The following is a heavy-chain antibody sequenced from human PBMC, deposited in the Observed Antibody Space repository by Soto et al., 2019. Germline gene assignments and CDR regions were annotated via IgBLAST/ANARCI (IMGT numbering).Heavy chain of an antibody. CDR3: ARARTSSAVDFDY. CDR1: GGSISSYY. V-gene: IGHV4-59*01. J-gene: IGHJ4*02. CDR2: IYYTGNT. D-gene: IGHD6-19*01. Sequence: SETLSLTCTVSGGSISSYYWSWIRQPPGKGLEWIGYIYYTGNTNYNPSLKSRVTISVDTSKNQFSLKLTSLTAADTAVYYCARARTSSAVDFDYWGQGTLVTVSS.